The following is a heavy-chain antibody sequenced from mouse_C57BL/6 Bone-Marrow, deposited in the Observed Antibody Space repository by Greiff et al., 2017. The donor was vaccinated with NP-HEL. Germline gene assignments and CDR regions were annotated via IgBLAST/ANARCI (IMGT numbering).Heavy chain of an antibody. D-gene: IGHD1-1*01. J-gene: IGHJ1*03. CDR1: GFSLTSYA. CDR2: IWTGGGT. CDR3: ARWLYYYGSSYDWYFDV. V-gene: IGHV2-9-1*01. Sequence: QVQLQQSGPGLVAPSQSLSITCTVSGFSLTSYAISWVRQPPGKGLEWLGVIWTGGGTNYNSALKSRLSISKDNSKSQVFLKMNSLQTDDTARYYCARWLYYYGSSYDWYFDVWGTGTTVTVSS.